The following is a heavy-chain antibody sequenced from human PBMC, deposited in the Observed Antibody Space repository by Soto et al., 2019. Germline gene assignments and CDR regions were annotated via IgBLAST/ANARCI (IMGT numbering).Heavy chain of an antibody. CDR1: GLSIISYY. D-gene: IGHD6-19*01. V-gene: IGHV4-59*08. CDR3: ARRNSSGWYLYAFDI. J-gene: IGHJ3*02. CDR2: IYYSGST. Sequence: TLSLTCTVLGLSIISYYWSWIRQPPGKGLEWIGYIYYSGSTNYNPSLKSRVTISVDTSKNQFSLKLSSVTAADTAVYYCARRNSSGWYLYAFDIWGQGTMVT.